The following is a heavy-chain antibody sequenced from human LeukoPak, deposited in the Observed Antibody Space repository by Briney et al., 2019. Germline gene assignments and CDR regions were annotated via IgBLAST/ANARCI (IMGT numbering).Heavy chain of an antibody. Sequence: ASVKVSCKASGYTFTSYYMHWVRQAPGQGLEWMGIINPSGGSTSYAQKFQGRVTITADESTSTAYMELSNLRSEDTAVYYCARDRDRVLDYWGQGTLVTVSS. CDR2: INPSGGST. V-gene: IGHV1-46*01. CDR3: ARDRDRVLDY. J-gene: IGHJ4*02. CDR1: GYTFTSYY. D-gene: IGHD3-10*01.